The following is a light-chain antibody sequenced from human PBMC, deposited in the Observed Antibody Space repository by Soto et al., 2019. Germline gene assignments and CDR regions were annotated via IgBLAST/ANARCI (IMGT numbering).Light chain of an antibody. CDR2: DVS. CDR3: NSYTTSSTYV. J-gene: IGLJ1*01. V-gene: IGLV2-14*01. Sequence: QSVLTQPASVSGSPGQPITISCTGTSSGVGGYNYVSWYQQHPGKAPKVMIYDVSNRPSGVSNRFSGSKSGNTASLTISGLQAEDEADYYCNSYTTSSTYVLGTGTKVTVL. CDR1: SSGVGGYNY.